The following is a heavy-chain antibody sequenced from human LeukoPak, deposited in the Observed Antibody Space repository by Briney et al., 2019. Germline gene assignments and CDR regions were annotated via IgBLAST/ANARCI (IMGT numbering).Heavy chain of an antibody. CDR2: MNPNSGNT. V-gene: IGHV1-8*01. J-gene: IGHJ6*03. D-gene: IGHD2-2*01. Sequence: ASVKVSCKASGYTFTSYDINWVRQATGQGLEWMGWMNPNSGNTGYAQKFQVRVTMTRNTSISTAYMELSSLRSEDTAVYYCARGGLYQLLKDYYYMDVWGKGTTVTVSS. CDR1: GYTFTSYD. CDR3: ARGGLYQLLKDYYYMDV.